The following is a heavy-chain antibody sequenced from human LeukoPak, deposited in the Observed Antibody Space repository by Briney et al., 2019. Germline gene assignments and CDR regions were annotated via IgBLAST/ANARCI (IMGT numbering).Heavy chain of an antibody. V-gene: IGHV3-30*18. D-gene: IGHD5-18*01. CDR1: GFTLSSYG. CDR2: ISYDGSNK. CDR3: AKYYRGYSYGWYFDY. Sequence: PGGSLRLSCAASGFTLSSYGMHWVRQAPGKGLEWVAVISYDGSNKYYADSVKGRFTISRDNSKNTLYLQMNSLRAEDTAVYYCAKYYRGYSYGWYFDYWGQGTLVTVSS. J-gene: IGHJ4*02.